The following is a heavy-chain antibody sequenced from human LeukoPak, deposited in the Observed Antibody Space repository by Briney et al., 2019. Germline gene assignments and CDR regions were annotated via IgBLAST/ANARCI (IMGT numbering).Heavy chain of an antibody. J-gene: IGHJ6*03. V-gene: IGHV4-59*01. Sequence: SETLSLTCTVSGGSISSYYWSWIRQPPGKGLEWIGYIYYSGSTNYNPSLKSRVTISIDTSKNQFSLKLSSVTAADTAVYYCARDPGGFFGVVTHYYMDVWGKGTTVTVSS. D-gene: IGHD3-3*01. CDR1: GGSISSYY. CDR2: IYYSGST. CDR3: ARDPGGFFGVVTHYYMDV.